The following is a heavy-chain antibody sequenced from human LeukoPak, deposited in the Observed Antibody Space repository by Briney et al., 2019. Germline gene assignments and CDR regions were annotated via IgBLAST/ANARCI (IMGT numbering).Heavy chain of an antibody. J-gene: IGHJ4*02. V-gene: IGHV3-23*01. CDR1: GFTFSNYA. D-gene: IGHD3-10*01. CDR2: VSGSGGST. CDR3: AKETYYHGSGSNCGPGY. Sequence: GGSLRLSCAASGFTFSNYAMTWVRQAPGKGLEWVSTVSGSGGSTYYADSVKGRFTISRDNSKNTLYLQMNSLRAEDTAVYYCAKETYYHGSGSNCGPGYWGQGTLVTVSS.